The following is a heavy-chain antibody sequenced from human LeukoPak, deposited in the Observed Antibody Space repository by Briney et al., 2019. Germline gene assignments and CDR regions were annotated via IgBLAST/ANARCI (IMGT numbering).Heavy chain of an antibody. J-gene: IGHJ5*01. V-gene: IGHV3-53*01. CDR3: ARDRSGWYDS. CDR2: IYSGGST. D-gene: IGHD3-3*01. CDR1: GFIVGSNY. Sequence: GGSLRLSCAASGFIVGSNYMSWVRQAPGKGLEWVSVIYSGGSTYYADSVKGRSTISRDISKNTLYLQMNSLRAEDTAVYYCARDRSGWYDSWGQGTLVTVS.